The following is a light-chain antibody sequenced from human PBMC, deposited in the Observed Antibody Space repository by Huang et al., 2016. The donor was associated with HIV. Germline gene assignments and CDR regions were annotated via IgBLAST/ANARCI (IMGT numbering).Light chain of an antibody. V-gene: IGKV1-NL1*01. CDR1: QGLSNS. CDR3: QQYHGVPWT. Sequence: DIQMTQSPSSLSASVGDRVAITCRASQGLSNSLAWYQQKPGKAPKLLLYAASKLEGGVTSRFSGSGSGVVYTLTISSLQPEDDAVYHCQQYHGVPWTFGQGTKVEVK. J-gene: IGKJ1*01. CDR2: AAS.